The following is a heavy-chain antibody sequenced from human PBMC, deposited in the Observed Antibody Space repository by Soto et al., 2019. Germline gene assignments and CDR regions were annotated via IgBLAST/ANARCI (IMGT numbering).Heavy chain of an antibody. CDR2: VHAGNGNT. J-gene: IGHJ6*02. CDR3: AKRHGYYGSGSYYKGPLYYYYYGMDV. V-gene: IGHV1-3*01. Sequence: ASVKVSCKASGYTFTSYAMHWVRQAPGQRLEWMGWVHAGNGNTKYSQKCQGKVTMTRDTSASTAYIELSSLRSEDTAVYYCAKRHGYYGSGSYYKGPLYYYYYGMDVWGQGTTVTVSS. CDR1: GYTFTSYA. D-gene: IGHD3-10*01.